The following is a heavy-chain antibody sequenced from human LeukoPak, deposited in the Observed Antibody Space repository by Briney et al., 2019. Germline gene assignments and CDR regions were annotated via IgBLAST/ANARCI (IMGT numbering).Heavy chain of an antibody. D-gene: IGHD1-26*01. CDR2: IYHSGST. V-gene: IGHV4-39*01. CDR1: GVSISGSGHY. Sequence: SETLSLTCTVSGVSISGSGHYWGWIRQPPGKGLEWIGNIYHSGSTYYNASLQSRVTISIDTSKNQFSLRLNSVTAADTAMYYCAKSGGYGLIDCWGQGTLVTVSS. CDR3: AKSGGYGLIDC. J-gene: IGHJ4*02.